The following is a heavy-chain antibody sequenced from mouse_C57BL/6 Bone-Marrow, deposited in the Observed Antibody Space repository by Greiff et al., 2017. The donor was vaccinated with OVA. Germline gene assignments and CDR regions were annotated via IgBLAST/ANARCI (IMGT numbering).Heavy chain of an antibody. V-gene: IGHV1-81*01. CDR2: IYPRSGNT. CDR1: GYTFTSYG. J-gene: IGHJ2*01. CDR3: ARLATMVSYYFDY. D-gene: IGHD2-2*01. Sequence: QVHVKQSGAELARPGASVKLSCKASGYTFTSYGISWVKQRTGQGLEWIGEIYPRSGNTYYNEKFKGKATLTADKSSSTAYMELRSLTSEDSAVYFCARLATMVSYYFDYWGQGTTRTVSS.